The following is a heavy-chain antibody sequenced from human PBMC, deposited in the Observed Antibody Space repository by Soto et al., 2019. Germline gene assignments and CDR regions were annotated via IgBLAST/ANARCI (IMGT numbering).Heavy chain of an antibody. Sequence: QVQLVQSGAEVKKPGASVKVSCKASGYTFTSYAMHWVRQAPGQRLEWMGWINAGNGNTKYSQKFQGRVTITRDTSASTAYMDLSRLRSEDTAVYYCARGGSLYWYFDLWGRGTLVTVS. CDR1: GYTFTSYA. CDR2: INAGNGNT. CDR3: ARGGSLYWYFDL. J-gene: IGHJ2*01. D-gene: IGHD1-26*01. V-gene: IGHV1-3*01.